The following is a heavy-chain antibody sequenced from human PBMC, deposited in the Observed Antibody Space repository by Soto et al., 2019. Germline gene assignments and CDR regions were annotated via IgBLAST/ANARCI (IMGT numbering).Heavy chain of an antibody. CDR3: ARGYSGCDLIDY. CDR1: GFTFSSYG. J-gene: IGHJ4*02. CDR2: IWYDGSNK. V-gene: IGHV3-33*01. D-gene: IGHD5-12*01. Sequence: GGSLRLSCAASGFTFSSYGMHWVRQAPGKGLEWVAVIWYDGSNKYYADSVKGRFTISRDNSKNTLYLQMNSLRAEDTAVYYCARGYSGCDLIDYWGQGTLVTVSS.